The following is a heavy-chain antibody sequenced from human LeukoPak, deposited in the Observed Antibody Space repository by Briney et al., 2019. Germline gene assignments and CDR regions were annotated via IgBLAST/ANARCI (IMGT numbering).Heavy chain of an antibody. Sequence: PSETLSLTCNVSGGSLSSHYWSWVRQSPEKGLEWIGQIYHTGSTHYNPSLRSRFAISVDTSKNKLLLNVKSVTAADTAVYYCAREGRWGMKYYFDFWGEGTLVIVSS. V-gene: IGHV4-59*11. J-gene: IGHJ4*02. CDR3: AREGRWGMKYYFDF. D-gene: IGHD4-23*01. CDR1: GGSLSSHY. CDR2: IYHTGST.